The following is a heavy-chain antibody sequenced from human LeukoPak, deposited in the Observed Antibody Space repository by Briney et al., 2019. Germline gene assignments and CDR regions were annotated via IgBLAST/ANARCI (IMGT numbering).Heavy chain of an antibody. CDR2: ISGSGGST. CDR3: AKGLRGYSYGPYNWFDP. Sequence: GGSLRLCCAASGFTFSSYAMSWVRQAPGQGLAWFSAISGSGGSTYYADSVKGRFTISRDNSKNTLYLQMNSLRAEDTAVYYCAKGLRGYSYGPYNWFDPWGQGTLVTVSS. V-gene: IGHV3-23*01. J-gene: IGHJ5*02. D-gene: IGHD5-18*01. CDR1: GFTFSSYA.